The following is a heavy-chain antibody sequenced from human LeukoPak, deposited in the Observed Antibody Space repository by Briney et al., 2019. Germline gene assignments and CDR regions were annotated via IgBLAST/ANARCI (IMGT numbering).Heavy chain of an antibody. D-gene: IGHD3-22*01. J-gene: IGHJ4*02. Sequence: PGGSLRLSCVASGFTFSSYWMHWVRQAPGKGLVWVSRINSDGSSTSYADSVKGRFTISRDNAKNTLYLQMNSLRTEDTAVYYCARGYYDSSGYYGYFDYWGQGTLVTVSS. CDR1: GFTFSSYW. V-gene: IGHV3-74*01. CDR2: INSDGSST. CDR3: ARGYYDSSGYYGYFDY.